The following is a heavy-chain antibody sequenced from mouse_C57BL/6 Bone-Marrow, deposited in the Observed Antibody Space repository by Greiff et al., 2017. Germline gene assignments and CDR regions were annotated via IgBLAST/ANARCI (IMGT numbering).Heavy chain of an antibody. CDR3: ARHRDRFDY. D-gene: IGHD2-14*01. J-gene: IGHJ2*01. V-gene: IGHV5-6*02. Sequence: DVMLVDSGGDLVKPGGSLKLSCAASGFTFSSYGMSWVRQTPDKRLEWVATISSGGSYTYYPDSVKGRFTISRDNAKNTLYLQMSSLKSEDTAMYYCARHRDRFDYWGQGTTLTVSS. CDR2: ISSGGSYT. CDR1: GFTFSSYG.